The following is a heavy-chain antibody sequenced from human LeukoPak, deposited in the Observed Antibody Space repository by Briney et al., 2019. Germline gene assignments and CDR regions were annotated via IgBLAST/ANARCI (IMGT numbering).Heavy chain of an antibody. Sequence: PGGSLRLSCVASGFTFSSYEMNWVRQAPGKGLEWLSYIGSSDSTTHYADSVKGRFTVSRDNAESSLYLQMNSLRAEDTAVYYCARDVGAWELRGAFDIWGQGTMVTVSS. V-gene: IGHV3-48*03. CDR2: IGSSDSTT. CDR3: ARDVGAWELRGAFDI. J-gene: IGHJ3*02. D-gene: IGHD1-26*01. CDR1: GFTFSSYE.